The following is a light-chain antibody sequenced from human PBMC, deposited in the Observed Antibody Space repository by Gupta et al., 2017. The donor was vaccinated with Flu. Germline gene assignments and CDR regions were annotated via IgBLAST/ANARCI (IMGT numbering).Light chain of an antibody. Sequence: PGQTARIPCAGNVLANKIGRWSQEKPGQAPLLFIQKDTERPPGTPERFSGSNSGTTVTLIISGAQAEDEADYYCYAVADSKLIFGGGTKLTVL. J-gene: IGLJ2*01. CDR3: YAVADSKLI. CDR1: VLANKI. CDR2: KDT. V-gene: IGLV3-27*01.